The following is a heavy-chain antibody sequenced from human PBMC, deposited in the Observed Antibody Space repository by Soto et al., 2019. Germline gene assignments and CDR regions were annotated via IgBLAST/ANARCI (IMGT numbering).Heavy chain of an antibody. D-gene: IGHD3-10*01. CDR1: GYRLTSYW. CDR3: ARHGVRYYYYDMDV. CDR2: TDPSDSYT. J-gene: IGHJ6*02. V-gene: IGHV5-10-1*01. Sequence: PGESLKISCKVSGYRLTSYWISWVRQMPGKGLEWMGRTDPSDSYTNYSPSFQGHVTISGDKSISTVYLQWSSLKASDTAMYYCARHGVRYYYYDMDVWGQGTTVTVSS.